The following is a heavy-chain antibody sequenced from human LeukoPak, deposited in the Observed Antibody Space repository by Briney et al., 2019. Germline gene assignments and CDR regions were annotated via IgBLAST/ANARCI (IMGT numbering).Heavy chain of an antibody. CDR3: TKDPNGDYIGAFDP. CDR2: IRGDGGGA. J-gene: IGHJ5*02. CDR1: GLTFSNYA. V-gene: IGHV3-23*01. Sequence: GSLRLSCAAPGLTFSNYAMTWVRQAPGKGLEWVSSIRGDGGGAVYTDSVKGRFTTSRDNSKNMLYLQMNSLRAEDTALYYCTKDPNGDYIGAFDPWGQGTLVTVSS. D-gene: IGHD4-17*01.